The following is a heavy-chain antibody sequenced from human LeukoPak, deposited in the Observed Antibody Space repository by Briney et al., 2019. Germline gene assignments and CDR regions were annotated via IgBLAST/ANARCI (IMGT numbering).Heavy chain of an antibody. D-gene: IGHD3-3*01. Sequence: SETLSLTCTVSGYSISSGYFWGWIRQPPGKGLEWIGTMYHSGGTYYNPSLKSRVTISVDTSKNQFSLKLTSVTAADTAVYYCASSHPLGSNNDYYTPFDYWGQGALVIVSS. CDR3: ASSHPLGSNNDYYTPFDY. J-gene: IGHJ4*02. V-gene: IGHV4-38-2*02. CDR1: GYSISSGYF. CDR2: MYHSGGT.